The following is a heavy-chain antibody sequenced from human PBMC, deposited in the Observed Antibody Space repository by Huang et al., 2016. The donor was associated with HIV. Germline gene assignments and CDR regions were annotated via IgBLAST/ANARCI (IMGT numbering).Heavy chain of an antibody. CDR3: ARHREGPVAYYSGWGSHLNYMDV. Sequence: QLLLQESGPGLVKPSEALALTCAVSGGSIRSSDYHWGWIRQPPGKGLEWIGSIYEKRSTHYSPSLKGRVTIAVDTSKNLFFLNLTSMTAADTAVYYCARHREGPVAYYSGWGSHLNYMDVWGRGRTVVVSS. J-gene: IGHJ6*03. V-gene: IGHV4-39*01. CDR2: IYEKRST. D-gene: IGHD3-10*01. CDR1: GGSIRSSDYH.